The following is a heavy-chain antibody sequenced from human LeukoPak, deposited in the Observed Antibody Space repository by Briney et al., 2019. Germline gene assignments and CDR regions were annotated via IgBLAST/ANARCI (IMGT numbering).Heavy chain of an antibody. CDR2: IIPIFGTA. CDR1: GGTFSSYA. Sequence: ASVKVSCKASGGTFSSYAISWVRQAPGQGLEWMGGIIPIFGTANYAQKFQGRVTITTDESTSTAYMELSSLRSEDTAVYYCAETPVLMVYATFDYWGQGTLVTVSS. CDR3: AETPVLMVYATFDY. J-gene: IGHJ4*02. V-gene: IGHV1-69*05. D-gene: IGHD2-8*01.